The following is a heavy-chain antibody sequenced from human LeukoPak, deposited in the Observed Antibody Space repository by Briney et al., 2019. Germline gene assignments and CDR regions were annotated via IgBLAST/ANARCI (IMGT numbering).Heavy chain of an antibody. CDR2: ISGSGGST. V-gene: IGHV3-23*01. J-gene: IGHJ4*02. D-gene: IGHD3-22*01. CDR1: GVPLSSYA. Sequence: GGSLRLSCAASGVPLSSYAMSWVRQAPGKGLEWVSAISGSGGSTYYADSVKGRFTISRDNSKNKLYLQMNSLRAEDTAVYYCAKSPRYYDSSGYYFGLDYWGQGTLVTVSS. CDR3: AKSPRYYDSSGYYFGLDY.